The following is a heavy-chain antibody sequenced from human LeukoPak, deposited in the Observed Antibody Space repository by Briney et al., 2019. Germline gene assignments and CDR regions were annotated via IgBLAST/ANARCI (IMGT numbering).Heavy chain of an antibody. CDR2: TYYRSKWYN. CDR1: GDSVSSNSAA. V-gene: IGHV6-1*01. Sequence: SQTLSLTCAISGDSVSSNSAAWNWIRQSPSRGLEWLGRTYYRSKWYNDYAESVKSRISISPDTSKNQISLRLESVTSEDTAVYYCAAGIPPDHWGQGTLVTVPS. CDR3: AAGIPPDH. D-gene: IGHD3-10*01. J-gene: IGHJ4*02.